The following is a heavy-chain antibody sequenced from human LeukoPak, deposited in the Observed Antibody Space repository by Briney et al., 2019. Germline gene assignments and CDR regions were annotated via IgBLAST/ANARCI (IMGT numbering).Heavy chain of an antibody. Sequence: SETLSLTCTVSGGSISSYYWSWIRQPAGKGLEWIGRIYTSGSTNYNPSLKSRVTMSVDTSKNQFSLKLSSVTAADTAVYYCATSDYDILTGPPHDAFDIWGQGTMVTVSS. CDR3: ATSDYDILTGPPHDAFDI. CDR2: IYTSGST. V-gene: IGHV4-4*07. D-gene: IGHD3-9*01. CDR1: GGSISSYY. J-gene: IGHJ3*02.